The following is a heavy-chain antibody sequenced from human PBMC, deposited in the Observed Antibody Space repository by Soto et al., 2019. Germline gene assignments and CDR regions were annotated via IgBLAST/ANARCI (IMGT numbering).Heavy chain of an antibody. CDR1: GGSISSYY. V-gene: IGHV4-59*01. J-gene: IGHJ6*02. Sequence: SETLSLTCTVSGGSISSYYWSWIRQPPGKGLEWIGYIYYSGSTNYNPSLKSRVTISVDTSKNQFSLKLSSVTAADTAVYYCAVSMVAAYYYGMDVWGHGTPVTVSS. CDR2: IYYSGST. CDR3: AVSMVAAYYYGMDV. D-gene: IGHD3-10*01.